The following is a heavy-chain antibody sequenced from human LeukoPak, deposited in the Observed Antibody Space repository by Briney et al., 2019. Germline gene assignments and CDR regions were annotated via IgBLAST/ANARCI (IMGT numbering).Heavy chain of an antibody. J-gene: IGHJ4*02. CDR2: IRSKANSYAT. CDR1: GFTFSRYW. V-gene: IGHV3-73*01. CDR3: TRLGRGFNYEG. Sequence: GGSLRLSCAASGFTFSRYWMSWVRQASGKGLEWVGRIRSKANSYATAYAASVKGRFTISRDDSKNTAYLQMNSLKTEDTAVYYCTRLGRGFNYEGWGQGTLVTVSS. D-gene: IGHD3-10*01.